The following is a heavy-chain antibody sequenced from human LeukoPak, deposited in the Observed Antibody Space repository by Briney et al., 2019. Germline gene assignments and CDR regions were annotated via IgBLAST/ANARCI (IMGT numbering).Heavy chain of an antibody. CDR1: GFSFGSYA. CDR3: AKGLGTGSVLARPLHY. D-gene: IGHD3-10*01. V-gene: IGHV3-23*01. Sequence: GGSLRLSCAASGFSFGSYAMGWTRQAPGQGLEWVSAISGSGSHANYAESVKGRFTISRDNFKNTVDLQMISVTAEDTAMYFCAKGLGTGSVLARPLHYWGQGTLVTVSS. J-gene: IGHJ4*02. CDR2: ISGSGSHA.